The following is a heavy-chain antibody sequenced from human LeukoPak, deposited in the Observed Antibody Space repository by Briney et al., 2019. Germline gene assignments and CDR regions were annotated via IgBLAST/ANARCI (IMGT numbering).Heavy chain of an antibody. J-gene: IGHJ4*02. CDR2: IYTSGST. Sequence: SETLSLTCTVSGDSISNYYWSWIRQPAGKGLEWIGRIYTSGSTNYNPSLKSRVTMSVDTSKNQFSLKLSSVTAADTAVYYCARLGYCSGGGCYGDYWGQGTLVTVSS. D-gene: IGHD2-15*01. CDR1: GDSISNYY. V-gene: IGHV4-4*07. CDR3: ARLGYCSGGGCYGDY.